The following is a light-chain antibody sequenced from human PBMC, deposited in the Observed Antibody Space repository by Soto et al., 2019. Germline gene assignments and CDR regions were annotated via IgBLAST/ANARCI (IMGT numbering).Light chain of an antibody. V-gene: IGKV1D-8*01. J-gene: IGKJ4*01. CDR3: QQYYSFHRT. CDR1: QGISSD. Sequence: VIWMTQSPSLLAASTGDRVNITCRVSQGISSDLAWYQQKPGKAPELLIYGASTLHSGVPSKFSGTGSGTDFTLTISCLQYEDFETYFCQQYYSFHRTLGGGTKVDIK. CDR2: GAS.